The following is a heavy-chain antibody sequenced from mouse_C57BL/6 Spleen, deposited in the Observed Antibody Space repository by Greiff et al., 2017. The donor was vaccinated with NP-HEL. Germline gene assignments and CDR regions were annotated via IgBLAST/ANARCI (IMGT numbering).Heavy chain of an antibody. CDR2: LNPYNGDT. V-gene: IGHV1-37*01. Sequence: EVQLQQSGPELVNPGASVKISCKASGYSFTGYFMNWVKQSHGTRFEWIGCLNPYNGDTFYNQKFKGKATLTVDKSSSTAHMELLSLTSEDFAVYYCATYYSNYGFAYWGQGTLVTVSA. CDR1: GYSFTGYF. D-gene: IGHD2-5*01. J-gene: IGHJ3*01. CDR3: ATYYSNYGFAY.